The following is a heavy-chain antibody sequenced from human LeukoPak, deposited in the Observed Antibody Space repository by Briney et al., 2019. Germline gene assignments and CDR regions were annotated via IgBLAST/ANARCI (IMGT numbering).Heavy chain of an antibody. CDR3: ARDSGRPFRGMDY. CDR1: GGSISSYY. V-gene: IGHV4-59*01. CDR2: IYYSGST. J-gene: IGHJ4*02. Sequence: PSETLSLTCTVSGGSISSYYWSWIRQPPGKGLEWIGYIYYSGSTNYNPSLRSRVTISVDTSKNQFSLKLSSVTAADTAVYYCARDSGRPFRGMDYWGQGTLVTASS. D-gene: IGHD3-10*01.